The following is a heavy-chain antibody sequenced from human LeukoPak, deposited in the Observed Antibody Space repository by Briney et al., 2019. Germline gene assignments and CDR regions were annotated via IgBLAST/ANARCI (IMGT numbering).Heavy chain of an antibody. CDR3: ARVLQSSGYYPTPGFDP. J-gene: IGHJ5*02. CDR2: IYHSGST. D-gene: IGHD3-22*01. Sequence: SETLSLTCAVSGYSISSGYYWGWIRQPPGKGLEWIGSIYHSGSTYYNPSLKSRVTISVDTSKNQFSLKLSSVTAADTAVYYCARVLQSSGYYPTPGFDPWGQGTLVTVSS. CDR1: GYSISSGYY. V-gene: IGHV4-38-2*01.